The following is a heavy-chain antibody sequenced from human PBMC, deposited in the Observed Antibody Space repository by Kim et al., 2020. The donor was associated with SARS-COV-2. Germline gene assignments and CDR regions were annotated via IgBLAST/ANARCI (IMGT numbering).Heavy chain of an antibody. Sequence: GSTYDADSVKGRFTISRDNYKNTLYLQMNSLRAEDTAVYYCAKDHGGSLDYWGQGTLVTVSS. CDR2: GST. V-gene: IGHV3-23*01. J-gene: IGHJ4*02. CDR3: AKDHGGSLDY. D-gene: IGHD1-26*01.